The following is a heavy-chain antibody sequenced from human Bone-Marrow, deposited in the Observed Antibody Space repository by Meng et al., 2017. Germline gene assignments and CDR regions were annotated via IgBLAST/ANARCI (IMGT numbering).Heavy chain of an antibody. CDR1: GYTFTSYY. CDR3: AREGGIKAYCGGDYYSLTDWYFVL. J-gene: IGHJ2*01. D-gene: IGHD2-21*02. V-gene: IGHV1-46*01. Sequence: ASVKVSCKASGYTFTSYYMHWVRQAPGQGLEWMGIINPSGGSTSYAQKFQGRVTMTRDTSTSTVYMELSSLRSDDTAVYYCAREGGIKAYCGGDYYSLTDWYFVLWGRGTLVTVSS. CDR2: INPSGGST.